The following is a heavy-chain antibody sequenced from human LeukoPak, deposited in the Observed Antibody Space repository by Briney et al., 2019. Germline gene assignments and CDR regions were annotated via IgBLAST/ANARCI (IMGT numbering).Heavy chain of an antibody. CDR1: GGSISSYY. Sequence: SETLSLTCTVSGGSISSYYWSWIRQPPGKGLERIGYIYYSGSTNYNPSLKSRVTISVDTSKNQFSLKLSSVTAADTAVYYCARVREMATIRTFDIWGQGTMVTVSS. V-gene: IGHV4-59*01. D-gene: IGHD5-24*01. J-gene: IGHJ3*02. CDR3: ARVREMATIRTFDI. CDR2: IYYSGST.